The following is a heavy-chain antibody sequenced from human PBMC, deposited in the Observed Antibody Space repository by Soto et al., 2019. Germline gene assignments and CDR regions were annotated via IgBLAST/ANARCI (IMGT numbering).Heavy chain of an antibody. Sequence: PVGSLSLSCAAPGFTFSSYDMHWVRQATGKGLEWVSAIGTAGDTYYPGSVKGRFTISRENAKNSLYLQMNSLRAGDTAVYYCARVATDTAMVRAFDYWGQGTLVTVSS. CDR3: ARVATDTAMVRAFDY. CDR1: GFTFSSYD. J-gene: IGHJ4*02. V-gene: IGHV3-13*01. D-gene: IGHD5-18*01. CDR2: IGTAGDT.